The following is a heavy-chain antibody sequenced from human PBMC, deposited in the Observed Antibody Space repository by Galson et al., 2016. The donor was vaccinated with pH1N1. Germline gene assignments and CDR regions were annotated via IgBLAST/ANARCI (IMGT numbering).Heavy chain of an antibody. D-gene: IGHD3-16*01. CDR3: AREDWSYADTYYNGMDV. V-gene: IGHV3-30-3*01. Sequence: SLRLSCAASVFSFDTYAMHWVRQAPGKGLEWVAFISYNGNDQSYAESLEGRFTISRDNSKNTLYLQVNSLRTEDTAVFYCAREDWSYADTYYNGMDVWGQGTTVTVS. J-gene: IGHJ6*02. CDR1: VFSFDTYA. CDR2: ISYNGNDQ.